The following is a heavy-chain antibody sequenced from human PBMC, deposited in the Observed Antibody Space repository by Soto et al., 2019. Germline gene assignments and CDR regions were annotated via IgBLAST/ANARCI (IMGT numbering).Heavy chain of an antibody. V-gene: IGHV3-48*01. CDR1: GFTFSSYS. D-gene: IGHD1-7*01. J-gene: IGHJ6*03. CDR3: ARDRTRYYYYYMDV. Sequence: GGSLRLSCAASGFTFSSYSMNWVRQAPGKGLEWVSYISSSSSTIYYADSVKGRFTISRDNAKNSLHLQMNSLRAEDTAVYYCARDRTRYYYYYMDVWGKGTTVTVSS. CDR2: ISSSSSTI.